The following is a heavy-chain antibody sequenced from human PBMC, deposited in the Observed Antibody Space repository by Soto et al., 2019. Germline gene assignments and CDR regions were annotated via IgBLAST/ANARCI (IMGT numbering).Heavy chain of an antibody. D-gene: IGHD3-22*01. CDR2: IVVGSGNT. CDR1: GITYTRSA. V-gene: IGHV1-58*01. J-gene: IGHJ4*01. Sequence: GKVTCKDPGITYTRSAVQGGRQARAQHIEWIGWIVVGSGNTNYAQKFQERVTITRDMSTSTAYMELSSLRSEDTAVYYCAALIPYYYAGSSYPFRRDTLFLYLYYWG. CDR3: AALIPYYYAGSSYPFRRDTLFLYLYY.